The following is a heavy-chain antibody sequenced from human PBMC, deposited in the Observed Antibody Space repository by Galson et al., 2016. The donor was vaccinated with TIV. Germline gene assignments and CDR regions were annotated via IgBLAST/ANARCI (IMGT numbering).Heavy chain of an antibody. D-gene: IGHD3-10*01. CDR2: TYSAGNT. J-gene: IGHJ4*02. CDR1: GFTVSGTS. Sequence: SLRLSCAGSGFTVSGTSMSWVRQAPGKGLEWVSLTYSAGNTFYADSVKGRFALSRDNSKNTVYLQISSLRVEDTAVYYCARVSGVVRGYGLDVWGQGILVTVYS. V-gene: IGHV3-53*01. CDR3: ARVSGVVRGYGLDV.